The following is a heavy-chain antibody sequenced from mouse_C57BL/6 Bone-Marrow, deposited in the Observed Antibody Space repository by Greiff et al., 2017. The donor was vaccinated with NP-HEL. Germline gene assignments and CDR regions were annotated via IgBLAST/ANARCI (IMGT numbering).Heavy chain of an antibody. V-gene: IGHV6-3*01. Sequence: EVQVVESGGGLVQPGGSMKLSCVASGFTFSNYWMNWVRQSPEKGLEWVAQISLKSDNYASHYAESVKGRFTISRDDSKSSVYLQMNNLMAEDTGIYYCTGEAYYYGSRGFAYWGQGTLVTVSA. D-gene: IGHD1-1*01. CDR3: TGEAYYYGSRGFAY. CDR2: ISLKSDNYAS. J-gene: IGHJ3*01. CDR1: GFTFSNYW.